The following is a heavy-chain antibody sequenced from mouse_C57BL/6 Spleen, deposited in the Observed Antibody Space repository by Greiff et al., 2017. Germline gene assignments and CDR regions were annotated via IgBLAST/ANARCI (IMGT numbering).Heavy chain of an antibody. Sequence: VQLQQSGPELVKPGASVKISCKASGYTFTDYYMNWVKQSHGKSLEWIGDINPNNGGTSYNQKFKGKATLTVDKSSSTAYMELRSLTSEDSAVXYCARRDYDYGFDYWGQGTTLTVSS. CDR1: GYTFTDYY. CDR2: INPNNGGT. CDR3: ARRDYDYGFDY. J-gene: IGHJ2*01. V-gene: IGHV1-26*01. D-gene: IGHD2-4*01.